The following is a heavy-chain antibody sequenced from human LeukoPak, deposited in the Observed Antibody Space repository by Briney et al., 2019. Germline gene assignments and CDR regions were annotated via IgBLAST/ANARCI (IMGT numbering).Heavy chain of an antibody. Sequence: PWETLSLTCAVYGGSFSGYYWSWIRQPPGKGLEWIGEINHSGSTNCNPSLKSRVTISVDTSKNQFSLKLSSVTAADTAVYYCARRARNLYYFDYWGQGTLVTVSS. CDR3: ARRARNLYYFDY. D-gene: IGHD1-1*01. J-gene: IGHJ4*02. V-gene: IGHV4-34*01. CDR2: INHSGST. CDR1: GGSFSGYY.